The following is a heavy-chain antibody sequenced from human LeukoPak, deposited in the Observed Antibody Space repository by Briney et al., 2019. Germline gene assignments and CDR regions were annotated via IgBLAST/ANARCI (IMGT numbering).Heavy chain of an antibody. Sequence: GRSLRLSCAASGFTFSSYGMHWVRQAPGKGLERVAVIWYDGSNKYYADSVKGRFTISRDNSKNTLYLQMNSLRAEDTAVYYCARGDTYSSGWYPFDYWGQGTLVTVSS. CDR3: ARGDTYSSGWYPFDY. CDR1: GFTFSSYG. CDR2: IWYDGSNK. V-gene: IGHV3-33*01. J-gene: IGHJ4*02. D-gene: IGHD6-19*01.